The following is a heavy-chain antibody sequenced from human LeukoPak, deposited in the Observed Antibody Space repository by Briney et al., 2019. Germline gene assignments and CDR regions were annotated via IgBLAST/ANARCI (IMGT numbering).Heavy chain of an antibody. J-gene: IGHJ4*02. CDR2: IRGSGGGT. CDR1: GFTFSSYA. CDR3: AKAGIGVVGYFDY. V-gene: IGHV3-23*01. Sequence: PGGSLRLSCAASGFTFSSYAMSWVRQAPGKGLEWVSAIRGSGGGTYHADSVKGRFTISRDNSKNTLYLQMNSLRDEDTALCYCAKAGIGVVGYFDYWGQGTLVTVSS. D-gene: IGHD6-19*01.